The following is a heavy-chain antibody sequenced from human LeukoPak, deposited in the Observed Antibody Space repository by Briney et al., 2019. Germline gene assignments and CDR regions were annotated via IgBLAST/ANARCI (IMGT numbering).Heavy chain of an antibody. CDR1: GFTFSNYY. CDR2: IKGNGATT. D-gene: IGHD3-22*01. J-gene: IGHJ4*02. Sequence: GGSLRLSCEASGFTFSNYYMSWIRQAPGKGLEWVSHIKGNGATTYYADSVRGRFTISRDNAKNSLYLQMNSLRAEDTAVYYCARAKYYYDSSGYSYWGQGTLVTVSS. V-gene: IGHV3-11*04. CDR3: ARAKYYYDSSGYSY.